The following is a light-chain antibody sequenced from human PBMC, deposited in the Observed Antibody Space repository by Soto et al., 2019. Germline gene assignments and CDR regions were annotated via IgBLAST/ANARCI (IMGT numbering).Light chain of an antibody. J-gene: IGLJ2*01. CDR1: SGHSSYA. Sequence: QPVLTQSPSASASLGASVKLTCTLSSGHSSYAIAWHQQQPEKGPRYLMKLSSDGSHSKGDGIPDRFSGSSSGAERYLTISGLPSEDEAEYYCQTWDTGARVVFGGGTKVTVL. CDR3: QTWDTGARVV. V-gene: IGLV4-69*01. CDR2: LSSDGSH.